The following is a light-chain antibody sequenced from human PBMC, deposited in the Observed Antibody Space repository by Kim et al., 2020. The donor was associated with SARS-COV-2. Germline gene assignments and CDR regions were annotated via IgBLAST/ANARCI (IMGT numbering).Light chain of an antibody. CDR2: DVS. CDR3: SSYTTSSTYV. V-gene: IGLV2-14*03. J-gene: IGLJ1*01. CDR1: SSDVGGYNY. Sequence: GQSIPIACTGTSSDVGGYNYVSWYQHHPGKAPKLMIYDVSKRPSGVSNRFSGSKSGNTASLTISGLQAEDEADYYCSSYTTSSTYVFGTGTKVTVL.